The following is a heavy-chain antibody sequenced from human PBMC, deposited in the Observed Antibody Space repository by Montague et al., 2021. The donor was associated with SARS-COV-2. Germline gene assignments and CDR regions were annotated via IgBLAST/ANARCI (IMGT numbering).Heavy chain of an antibody. CDR1: GGSFSGYY. Sequence: SETLSLTCAVYGGSFSGYYWSWIRQPPGKGLEWIGEINHSGSTNYNPSLKSRVTISVDTSKKQFSLRLNSVTAADTAVYYCATVQKVSMIIRFRSGWFDPWGQGTLVTVSS. D-gene: IGHD5/OR15-5a*01. CDR2: INHSGST. CDR3: ATVQKVSMIIRFRSGWFDP. V-gene: IGHV4-34*01. J-gene: IGHJ5*02.